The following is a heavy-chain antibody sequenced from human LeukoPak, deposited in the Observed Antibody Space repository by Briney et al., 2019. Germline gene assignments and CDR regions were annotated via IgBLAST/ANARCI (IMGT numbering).Heavy chain of an antibody. CDR1: GYTFTSYY. Sequence: ASVKVSCKASGYTFTSYYMHWVRQAPGQGLEWMGIINPSGGSTRYAQKFQGRVTMTRDMSTSTVYMELSSLSSEDTAVYYCASSLIAAPGTGDYYYYMDVWGKGTTVTVSS. D-gene: IGHD6-13*01. J-gene: IGHJ6*03. V-gene: IGHV1-46*01. CDR2: INPSGGST. CDR3: ASSLIAAPGTGDYYYYMDV.